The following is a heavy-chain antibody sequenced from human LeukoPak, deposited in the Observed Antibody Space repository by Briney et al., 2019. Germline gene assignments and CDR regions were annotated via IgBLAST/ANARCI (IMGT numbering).Heavy chain of an antibody. V-gene: IGHV4-30-2*01. CDR3: ARLYTAMVSGYYYYYGMDV. CDR1: GGSISSGGYS. D-gene: IGHD5-18*01. J-gene: IGHJ6*02. Sequence: SQTLSLTCAVSGGSISSGGYSWSWIRQPPGKGLEWIGYIYHNGNTYYSPSLKSRVTISVDRSKNQLSLKLSSVTAADTAVYYCARLYTAMVSGYYYYYGMDVWGQGTTVTVSS. CDR2: IYHNGNT.